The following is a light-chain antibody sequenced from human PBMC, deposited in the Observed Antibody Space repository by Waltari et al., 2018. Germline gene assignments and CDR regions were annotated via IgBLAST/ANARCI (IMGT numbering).Light chain of an antibody. Sequence: SYDLTQPPSVSVSPGQTASITCPGDKLANKNVCWYQQKPGQSPVLVIYQNNKRPSGIPERFSASNSGSTATLTMSGVQSTDEADYYCQAFDRRTVEVVFGGGTRLAVL. CDR3: QAFDRRTVEVV. V-gene: IGLV3-1*01. CDR1: KLANKN. CDR2: QNN. J-gene: IGLJ2*01.